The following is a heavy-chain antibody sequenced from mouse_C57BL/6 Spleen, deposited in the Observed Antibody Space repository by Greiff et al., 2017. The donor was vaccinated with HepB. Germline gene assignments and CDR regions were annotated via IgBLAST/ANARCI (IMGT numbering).Heavy chain of an antibody. V-gene: IGHV1-78*01. Sequence: QVQLQQSDAELVKPGASVKISCKVSGYTFTDHTIHWMKQRPEQGLEWIGYIYPRDGSTKYNEKFKGKATLTADKSSSTAYMQLNSLTSEDSAVYFCARGPPYYYGSNYFDYWGQGTTLTVSS. CDR1: GYTFTDHT. J-gene: IGHJ2*01. CDR3: ARGPPYYYGSNYFDY. CDR2: IYPRDGST. D-gene: IGHD1-1*01.